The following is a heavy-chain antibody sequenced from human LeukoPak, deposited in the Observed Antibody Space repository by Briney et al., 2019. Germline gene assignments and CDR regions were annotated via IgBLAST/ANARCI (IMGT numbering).Heavy chain of an antibody. D-gene: IGHD4-11*01. Sequence: GGSLRLSCAASGFTFGSYGMSWVRQAPGKGLEWVSVIIGSGGFTYYADSVKGRFIISRDNSKNTLYLQMNSLRAEDTAVYYCAKRPQNDYSNHYGGDYWGQGTLVTVSS. J-gene: IGHJ4*02. CDR2: IIGSGGFT. V-gene: IGHV3-23*01. CDR1: GFTFGSYG. CDR3: AKRPQNDYSNHYGGDY.